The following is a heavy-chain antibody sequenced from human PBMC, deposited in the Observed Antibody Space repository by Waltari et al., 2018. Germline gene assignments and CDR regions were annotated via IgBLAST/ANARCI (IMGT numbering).Heavy chain of an antibody. CDR1: GFTFSTVW. CDR2: IKPDGTST. Sequence: EVQLVESGGGLVNPGGSLRLSCEASGFTFSTVWMHWVRHLPGKGLVWVSHIKPDGTSTDYGDSVEGRFTISRDNAKNTLYLQMNSLRAEDTAIYYCVRDLYGRDDVWGQGTMVTVSS. CDR3: VRDLYGRDDV. J-gene: IGHJ3*01. V-gene: IGHV3-74*01. D-gene: IGHD3-10*01.